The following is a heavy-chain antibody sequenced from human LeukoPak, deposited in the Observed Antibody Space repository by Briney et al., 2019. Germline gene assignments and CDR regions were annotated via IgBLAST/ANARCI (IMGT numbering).Heavy chain of an antibody. J-gene: IGHJ5*02. CDR3: ATGSTVTRGNWFDP. Sequence: ASVKVSCKVSGYTLTELSMHWVRQAPGKGLEWMGGFDPEDGETIYAQKFQGRVTMTEDTSTDTAYMELSSLRSEDTAVYYCATGSTVTRGNWFDPWGQGTLVTASS. V-gene: IGHV1-24*01. D-gene: IGHD4-17*01. CDR2: FDPEDGET. CDR1: GYTLTELS.